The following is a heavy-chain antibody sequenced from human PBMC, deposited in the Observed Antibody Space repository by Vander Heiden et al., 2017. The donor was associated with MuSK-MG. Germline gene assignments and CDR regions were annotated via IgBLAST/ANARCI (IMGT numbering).Heavy chain of an antibody. CDR2: IYPGDSDT. Sequence: EVQLVQSGAEVKKPGASLKISCKGSGYSFTSYWIGWVRQMPGKGLEWMGIIYPGDSDTRYSPSFQGQVTISADKSISTAYLQWSSLKASDTAMYYCARVRGWLRFEGGWFDPWGQGTLVTVSS. V-gene: IGHV5-51*01. D-gene: IGHD5-12*01. CDR1: GYSFTSYW. CDR3: ARVRGWLRFEGGWFDP. J-gene: IGHJ5*02.